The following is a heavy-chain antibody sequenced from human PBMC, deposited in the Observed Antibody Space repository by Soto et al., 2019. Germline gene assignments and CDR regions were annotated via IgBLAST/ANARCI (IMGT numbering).Heavy chain of an antibody. CDR1: GFTFSSYG. CDR2: IWYDGSNK. V-gene: IGHV3-33*01. CDR3: ARDLIVGAKDGMEV. D-gene: IGHD1-26*01. Sequence: PGGSLRLSCAASGFTFSSYGMHLVRQAPGKGLEWVAVIWYDGSNKYYADSVKGRFTISRDNSKNTLYLQMNSLRAEDTAVYYCARDLIVGAKDGMEVWGEGTTVTVSS. J-gene: IGHJ6*02.